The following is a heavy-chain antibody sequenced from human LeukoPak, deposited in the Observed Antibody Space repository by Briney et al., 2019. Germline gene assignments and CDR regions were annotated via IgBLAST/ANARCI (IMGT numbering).Heavy chain of an antibody. Sequence: PSETLSLTCTVSGGSISSSSYYWGWIRQPPGKGLEWIGSIYYSGSTYYNPSLKSRVTISVDTSKNQFSLKLSSVTAADTAVYYCARDSLLWFGESSAFDYWGQGTLVTVSS. D-gene: IGHD3-10*01. CDR1: GGSISSSSYY. CDR2: IYYSGST. V-gene: IGHV4-39*07. J-gene: IGHJ4*02. CDR3: ARDSLLWFGESSAFDY.